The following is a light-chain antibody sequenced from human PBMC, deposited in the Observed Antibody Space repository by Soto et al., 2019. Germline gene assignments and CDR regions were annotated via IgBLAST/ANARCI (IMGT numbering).Light chain of an antibody. CDR2: DVS. CDR3: SSYTSSTTLVV. V-gene: IGLV2-14*01. J-gene: IGLJ2*01. Sequence: QSARTQPAAVSGSPGQSITISCTGTSSDVGGYNYVSWYQQHPGKAPKLMIYDVSNQPSGVSNRFSGSKSGNTAYLTISGLQAEDEADYYCSSYTSSTTLVVFGGGTKLTVL. CDR1: SSDVGGYNY.